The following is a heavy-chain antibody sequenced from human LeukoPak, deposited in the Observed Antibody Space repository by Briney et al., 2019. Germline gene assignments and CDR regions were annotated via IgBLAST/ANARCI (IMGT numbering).Heavy chain of an antibody. CDR1: GGSFSGYY. D-gene: IGHD2/OR15-2a*01. CDR3: ARSSEYYFGP. CDR2: INHSGST. Sequence: PSEALSLTCAVYGGSFSGYYWSWIREPPGKGLEWIGEINHSGSTNYKPSLKSRVTISVDTSKNHFSLRLTSMTTADTAVYYCARSSEYYFGPRGQGTLVTVSS. J-gene: IGHJ5*02. V-gene: IGHV4-34*01.